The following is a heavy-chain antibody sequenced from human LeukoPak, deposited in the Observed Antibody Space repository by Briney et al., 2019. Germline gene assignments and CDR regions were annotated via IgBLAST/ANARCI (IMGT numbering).Heavy chain of an antibody. CDR3: AREGTTGNGDTFLPDY. CDR1: GYTFTSYG. Sequence: ASVKVSCKASGYTFTSYGISWVRQAPGQGLEWMGWISAYNGNTNYAQKLQGRVTMTTDTSTSTAYMELRSLRSDDTAVYYCAREGTTGNGDTFLPDYWGQGTLVTVSS. CDR2: ISAYNGNT. J-gene: IGHJ4*02. D-gene: IGHD4-11*01. V-gene: IGHV1-18*01.